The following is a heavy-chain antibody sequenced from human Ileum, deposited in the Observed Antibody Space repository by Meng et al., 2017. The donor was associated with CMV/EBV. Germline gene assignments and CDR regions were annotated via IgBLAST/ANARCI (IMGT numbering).Heavy chain of an antibody. D-gene: IGHD3-10*01. J-gene: IGHJ4*02. Sequence: ADLRESVPGLVKPSETLSLTCTVSSASISPYYWNWIRQPAGKGLEWIGRIYTGGPTDYNPSLKSRVTMSVDTSRNQFSLKLTSVTAADTAVYYCARNYGSGNWNFFHYWGQGTLVTVSS. CDR1: SASISPYY. CDR3: ARNYGSGNWNFFHY. CDR2: IYTGGPT. V-gene: IGHV4-4*07.